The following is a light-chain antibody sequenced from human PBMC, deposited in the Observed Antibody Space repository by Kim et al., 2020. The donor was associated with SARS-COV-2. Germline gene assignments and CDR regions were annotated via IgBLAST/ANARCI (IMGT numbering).Light chain of an antibody. CDR3: QQYGNSPHT. CDR2: GAS. CDR1: QSGSSSY. Sequence: CPGEGATLPCRASQSGSSSYLAWYQQKPGQAPRLLIYGASSRATGVPDRFSGSGSGTDFTLTITRLEPEDFAVYYCQQYGNSPHTFGQGTKVDIK. J-gene: IGKJ1*01. V-gene: IGKV3-20*01.